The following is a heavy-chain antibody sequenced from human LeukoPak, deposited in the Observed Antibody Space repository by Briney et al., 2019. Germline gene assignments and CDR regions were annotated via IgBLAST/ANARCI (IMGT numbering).Heavy chain of an antibody. CDR1: GCTFTDYY. D-gene: IGHD3-16*02. V-gene: IGHV1-2*02. Sequence: ASVKVSCKASGCTFTDYYVHWVRQAPGQGLEWMGGINPISGNTNYAQNFEGRVTMTMDTSISTAYMELSSLTSDDTAVYYCARDPIVIRPEFVLGWFDSWGQGTLVTVSS. J-gene: IGHJ5*01. CDR2: INPISGNT. CDR3: ARDPIVIRPEFVLGWFDS.